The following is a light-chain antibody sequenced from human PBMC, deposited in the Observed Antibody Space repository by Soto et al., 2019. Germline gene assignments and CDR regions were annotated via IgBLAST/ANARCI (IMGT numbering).Light chain of an antibody. Sequence: EIVLTQSPGTLSLSPGERATLSCRASQSVSSSYLAWYQQKPGQAPRLLIHGVSTRATGIPDRFSGSGSGTDFTLTISSLQPDDFATYYCQQYETFGQGTKVDIK. V-gene: IGKV3-20*01. CDR3: QQYET. CDR1: QSVSSSY. J-gene: IGKJ1*01. CDR2: GVS.